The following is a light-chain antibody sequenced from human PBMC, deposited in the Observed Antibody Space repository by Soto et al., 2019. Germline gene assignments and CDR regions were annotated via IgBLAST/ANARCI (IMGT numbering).Light chain of an antibody. CDR1: SSDVWSYNL. Sequence: QSALTQPASVSGSPVQSITISCTGTSSDVWSYNLVSWYQQHPGKAPKLMIYEGSKRPSGVSNRFSGSKSGNTASLTLSGLQAEDEADYYCCSYAGSSTLVVFGGGTKLTV. J-gene: IGLJ2*01. CDR3: CSYAGSSTLVV. CDR2: EGS. V-gene: IGLV2-23*01.